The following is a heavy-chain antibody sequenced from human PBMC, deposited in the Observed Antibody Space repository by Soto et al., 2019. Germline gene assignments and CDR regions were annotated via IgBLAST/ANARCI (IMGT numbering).Heavy chain of an antibody. CDR3: ARMGYFDWLRLGLDY. CDR1: GFTFSSYG. Sequence: PGGSLRLSCAASGFTFSSYGMHWVRQAPGKGLEWVAVISYDGSNKYYADSVKGRFTISRDNSKNTLYLQMNSLRAEDTAVYYCARMGYFDWLRLGLDYWGQGTLVTVSS. D-gene: IGHD3-9*01. J-gene: IGHJ4*02. CDR2: ISYDGSNK. V-gene: IGHV3-30*03.